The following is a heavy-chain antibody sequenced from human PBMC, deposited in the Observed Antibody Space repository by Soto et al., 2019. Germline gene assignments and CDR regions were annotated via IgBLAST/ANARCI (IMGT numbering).Heavy chain of an antibody. J-gene: IGHJ4*02. V-gene: IGHV3-30-3*01. CDR1: GFAFSSYA. Sequence: PGGSLRLSCAVSGFAFSSYAMHWVRQAPGQGLEWVSTISYDTTKEYYADSVRGRFTISRDNSKNTIFLHMDSLRAEDTAVYYCAKDRNYPRDQFHYWGQGTLVTVSS. CDR3: AKDRNYPRDQFHY. CDR2: ISYDTTKE. D-gene: IGHD1-7*01.